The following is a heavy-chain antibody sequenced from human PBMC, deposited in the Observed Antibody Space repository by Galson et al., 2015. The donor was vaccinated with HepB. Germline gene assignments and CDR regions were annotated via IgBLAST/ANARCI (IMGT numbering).Heavy chain of an antibody. Sequence: SLRLSCAASGVTFSNYGFNWVRQAPGKGLEWVTVISYDGRNKHYADSVKGRFTISRDNSKNMVYLQMNSLRAEDTGLYYCAKDPYLYHALAGNMAGFDYWGQGTLVIVSS. J-gene: IGHJ4*02. D-gene: IGHD6-19*01. CDR1: GVTFSNYG. CDR2: ISYDGRNK. V-gene: IGHV3-30*18. CDR3: AKDPYLYHALAGNMAGFDY.